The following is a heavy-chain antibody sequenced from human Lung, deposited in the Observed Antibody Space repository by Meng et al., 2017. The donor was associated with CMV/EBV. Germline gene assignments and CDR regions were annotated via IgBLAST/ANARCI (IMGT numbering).Heavy chain of an antibody. J-gene: IGHJ4*02. D-gene: IGHD6-19*01. CDR2: ISYDGSNK. CDR3: ARGQWHSLDY. CDR1: GFTFSGYA. V-gene: IGHV3-30-3*01. Sequence: QGQVWEAGEGWVPLGKSLRLFCAGSGFTFSGYAMHWVRQAPGKGLEWVAVISYDGSNKYYADSVKGRFTISRDNSKNTLYLQMNSLRAEDTAVYYCARGQWHSLDYWGQGTLVTVSS.